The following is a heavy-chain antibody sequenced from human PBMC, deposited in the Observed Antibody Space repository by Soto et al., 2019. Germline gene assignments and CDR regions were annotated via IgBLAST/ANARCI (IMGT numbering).Heavy chain of an antibody. J-gene: IGHJ6*02. Sequence: QVQLVQSGAEVRKPGSSVKVSCKASGGTFSNYGLSWVRQAPGQGLEWMGGVIPMFGTANYAQKFQGRVTITADESTRTAHMDLSSLTSGDTAVYYCARDRTDTLEDRYYGMDVWGQGTTVIVSS. V-gene: IGHV1-69*01. CDR1: GGTFSNYG. D-gene: IGHD2-15*01. CDR3: ARDRTDTLEDRYYGMDV. CDR2: VIPMFGTA.